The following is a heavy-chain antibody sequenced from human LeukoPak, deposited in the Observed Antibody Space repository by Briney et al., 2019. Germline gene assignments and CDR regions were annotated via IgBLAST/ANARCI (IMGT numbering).Heavy chain of an antibody. CDR1: GHTFTSLD. J-gene: IGHJ4*02. D-gene: IGHD5-12*01. Sequence: ASVKVSCKASGHTFTSLDINWVRQATGQGLEWMGWVNPNSGYTGYAQQFQGRVTITRNTSISTAYMELSSLRSEDTAVYYCARTEEGYSGYDTYWGQGTLVTVSS. V-gene: IGHV1-8*03. CDR2: VNPNSGYT. CDR3: ARTEEGYSGYDTY.